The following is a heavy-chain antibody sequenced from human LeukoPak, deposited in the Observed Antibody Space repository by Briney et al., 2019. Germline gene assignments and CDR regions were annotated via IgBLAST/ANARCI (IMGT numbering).Heavy chain of an antibody. J-gene: IGHJ5*02. CDR1: GGSISSYY. D-gene: IGHD3-10*01. V-gene: IGHV4-59*01. Sequence: PSETLSLTCSVSGGSISSYYWSWLRQPPGKGLEWIGYIYYSGSTNYNPSLKSRVTISIDTSKNQFSLKLSSVTAADTAVYYCAREVWFGELGGNWFDPWGQGTLVTVSS. CDR3: AREVWFGELGGNWFDP. CDR2: IYYSGST.